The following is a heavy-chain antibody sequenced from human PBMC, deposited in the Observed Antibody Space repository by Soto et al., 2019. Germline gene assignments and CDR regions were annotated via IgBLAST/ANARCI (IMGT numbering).Heavy chain of an antibody. Sequence: QVQLQESGPGLVKPSQTLSLTSTVSGGSISSGGYYWSWIRQHPGKGLEWIGYIYYSGSTYYNPSLKSRVTISVDTSKNQFSLKLSSVTAADTAVYYCARLAISRWGNWFDPWGQGTLVTVSS. CDR2: IYYSGST. J-gene: IGHJ5*02. D-gene: IGHD3-3*01. CDR1: GGSISSGGYY. CDR3: ARLAISRWGNWFDP. V-gene: IGHV4-31*03.